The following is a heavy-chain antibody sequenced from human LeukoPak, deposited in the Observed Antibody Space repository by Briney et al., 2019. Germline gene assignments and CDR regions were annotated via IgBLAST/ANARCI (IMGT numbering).Heavy chain of an antibody. D-gene: IGHD2-2*01. V-gene: IGHV3-30*18. CDR2: ISYDGRNT. CDR1: GFTFSSYW. CDR3: AKDRLVVAPAAMTSNFDF. J-gene: IGHJ4*02. Sequence: GGSLRLSCVASGFTFSSYWMHWVRQAPGKGLEWVAVISYDGRNTYYADSVKGRFTISRDNSKNTLYLQMNSLKTEDTAVYYCAKDRLVVAPAAMTSNFDFWGQGTLVTVSS.